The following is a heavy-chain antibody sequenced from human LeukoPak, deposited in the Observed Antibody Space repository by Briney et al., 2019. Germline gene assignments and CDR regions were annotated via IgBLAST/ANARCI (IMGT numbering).Heavy chain of an antibody. Sequence: GATAKLSCKASGYAFTSYGISWVRQAPGQGREWMGWISAYNGNTKYTQKPQGRVTMTTDTPTSTAYMERRSLRCDDTAVYYCARDPVGQGVIFDFWGQGTLVTVSS. CDR3: ARDPVGQGVIFDF. J-gene: IGHJ4*02. CDR1: GYAFTSYG. CDR2: ISAYNGNT. V-gene: IGHV1-18*01. D-gene: IGHD3-10*01.